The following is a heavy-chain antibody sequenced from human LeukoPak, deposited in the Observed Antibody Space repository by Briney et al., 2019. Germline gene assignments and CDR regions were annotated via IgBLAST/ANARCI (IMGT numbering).Heavy chain of an antibody. J-gene: IGHJ4*02. CDR1: GGSISSGGYS. CDR2: IYHSGST. Sequence: ASQTLSLTCAVSGGSISSGGYSWSWIRQPPGKGLEWIGYIYHSGSTYYNPSLKSRVTISVDRSKNQFSLKLSSVTAADTAVYYCARGSGDSSGYYPKYYFDYWGQGTLVTVSS. CDR3: ARGSGDSSGYYPKYYFDY. D-gene: IGHD3-22*01. V-gene: IGHV4-30-2*01.